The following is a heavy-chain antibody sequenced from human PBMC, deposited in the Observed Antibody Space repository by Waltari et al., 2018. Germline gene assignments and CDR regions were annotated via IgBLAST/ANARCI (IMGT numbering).Heavy chain of an antibody. J-gene: IGHJ5*02. Sequence: QVQLQESGPGLVKPSETLSLTCTVSGASISDYYWSWIRQPAGKGLGWIGRIYTSGNTNYNPSLKSRATISIDRSKNQFSLNLSSVTAADTAVYYCARDQPVYSNYRFINRFDPWGQGNLVTVSS. V-gene: IGHV4-4*07. CDR1: GASISDYY. CDR3: ARDQPVYSNYRFINRFDP. D-gene: IGHD4-4*01. CDR2: IYTSGNT.